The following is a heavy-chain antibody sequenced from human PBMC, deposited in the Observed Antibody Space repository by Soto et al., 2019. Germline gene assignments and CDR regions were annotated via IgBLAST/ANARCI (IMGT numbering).Heavy chain of an antibody. Sequence: QVQLVQSGAEVKKPGASVKVSCKASGYTFTSYGISWVRQAPGQGLEWMGWISAYNGNTNYAQKLQGRVTMTTDTSTSTAYMELRGLRSDDTAVYYCARTTDXDFWSGYSYYYYGMDVWGQGTTVTVSS. CDR3: ARTTDXDFWSGYSYYYYGMDV. J-gene: IGHJ6*02. D-gene: IGHD3-3*01. CDR2: ISAYNGNT. V-gene: IGHV1-18*04. CDR1: GYTFTSYG.